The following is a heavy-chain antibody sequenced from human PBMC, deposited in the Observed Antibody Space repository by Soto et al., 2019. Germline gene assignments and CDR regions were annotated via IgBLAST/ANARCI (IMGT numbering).Heavy chain of an antibody. J-gene: IGHJ5*02. V-gene: IGHV3-15*01. D-gene: IGHD5-18*01. Sequence: EVQLVESGGGFVKPGGSLRLSCAASGFTFSNAWMSWVRQAPGKGLEWVGHIKSKTDGGTTDYAAPVKGRFTISRDDSKNTLYLQMNSLNTEDTAVYYCTTGTWIQLWLPDLWGQGPLVTVSS. CDR2: IKSKTDGGTT. CDR1: GFTFSNAW. CDR3: TTGTWIQLWLPDL.